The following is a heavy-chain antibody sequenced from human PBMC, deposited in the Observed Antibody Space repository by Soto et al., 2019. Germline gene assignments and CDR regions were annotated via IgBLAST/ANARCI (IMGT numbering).Heavy chain of an antibody. D-gene: IGHD6-19*01. CDR3: AKGTGYTSDWGWFDP. V-gene: IGHV3-9*01. CDR1: GFTFEDYA. J-gene: IGHJ5*02. Sequence: EVQLVESGGGLVQPGRSLRLSCAASGFTFEDYAMHWVRQAPGKGLEWVSAINWNSGKIDYADSVKGRFTISRNNAKNSLYLQMNSLRAEDTALYYCAKGTGYTSDWGWFDPWGQGTLVTVSS. CDR2: INWNSGKI.